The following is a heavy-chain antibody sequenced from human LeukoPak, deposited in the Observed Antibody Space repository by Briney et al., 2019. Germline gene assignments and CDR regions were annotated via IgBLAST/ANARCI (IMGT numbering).Heavy chain of an antibody. D-gene: IGHD5-18*01. CDR3: ATYRQVLLPFEA. Sequence: GRSLRLSCAASGFTFSSYAMHWVRQAPGKVLEWVAVISYDGSNKYYADSVRGRFTISRDNSKSTLFLQMNSLRAEDTAIYYCATYRQVLLPFEAWGQGTLVTVSS. V-gene: IGHV3-30*04. CDR1: GFTFSSYA. CDR2: ISYDGSNK. J-gene: IGHJ5*02.